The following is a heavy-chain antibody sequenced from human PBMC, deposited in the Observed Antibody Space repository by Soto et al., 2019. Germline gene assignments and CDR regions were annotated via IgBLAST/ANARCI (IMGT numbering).Heavy chain of an antibody. CDR1: GFTFGNYG. D-gene: IGHD2-21*02. J-gene: IGHJ3*01. CDR3: AKGFIVVVTVLRPDDAFDV. Sequence: DVQLSESGGGLVQPGGSLRLSCAASGFTFGNYGINWVRQAPGKGLEWVSGISGGGGSTFYADSVKGRFTVSRDPSKNSVFLEMNTLRAEDTAVYYCAKGFIVVVTVLRPDDAFDVWGQGTLVTVSS. CDR2: ISGGGGST. V-gene: IGHV3-23*01.